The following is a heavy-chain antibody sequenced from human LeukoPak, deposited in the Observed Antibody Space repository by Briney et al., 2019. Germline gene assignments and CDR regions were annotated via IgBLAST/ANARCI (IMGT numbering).Heavy chain of an antibody. D-gene: IGHD5-18*01. Sequence: SVKVSCKASGGTFSSYAISWVRQAPGQGLEWMGGIIPIFGTANYAQKFQGRVTITADESTSTAYMELSSLRSEDTAVYYCARENSSPYYYYYGMDVWGQGTTVTVSS. J-gene: IGHJ6*02. CDR2: IIPIFGTA. V-gene: IGHV1-69*13. CDR1: GGTFSSYA. CDR3: ARENSSPYYYYYGMDV.